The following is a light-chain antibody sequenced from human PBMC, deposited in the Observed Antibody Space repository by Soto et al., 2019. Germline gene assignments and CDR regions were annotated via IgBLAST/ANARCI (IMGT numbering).Light chain of an antibody. V-gene: IGKV1-12*01. CDR1: QGINSW. J-gene: IGKJ5*01. Sequence: DIQMTQSPSSVSASVGDRVTITCRASQGINSWLAWYQQKPGEAPKLLIYGASSLQSGVPSRFSGSGSGTDFTLAISSLQPEDFATYYCEQVSSFPITFGQGTRLEIK. CDR3: EQVSSFPIT. CDR2: GAS.